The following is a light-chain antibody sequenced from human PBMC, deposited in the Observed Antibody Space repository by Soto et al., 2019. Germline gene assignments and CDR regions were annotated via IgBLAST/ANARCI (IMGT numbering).Light chain of an antibody. CDR2: GNS. Sequence: QLVLTQPPSVSGAPGQRVTISCNGTSSNVGSRYEVHWYQQLPGTAPKLLIYGNSNRPSGVPDRFSGSKSGTSASLAITGLQAADEADYYCQSYDSSLSGWDVVFGGGTKLTVL. V-gene: IGLV1-40*01. CDR1: SSNVGSRYE. J-gene: IGLJ2*01. CDR3: QSYDSSLSGWDVV.